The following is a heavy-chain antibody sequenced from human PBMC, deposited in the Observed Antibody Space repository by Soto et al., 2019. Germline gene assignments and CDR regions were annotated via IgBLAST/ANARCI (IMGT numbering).Heavy chain of an antibody. CDR3: GKVLVGATGHTDSDS. Sequence: ASETLSLTCTVSGGSIYRSGYYWGWIRQPPGRGLEWIGNVDYNGVTYSNPSLKSRVTISRDTSKNQFSLKLTSVTAADTALYYCGKVLVGATGHTDSDSWGPGTLVTVSS. D-gene: IGHD2-15*01. J-gene: IGHJ4*02. V-gene: IGHV4-39*01. CDR2: VDYNGVT. CDR1: GGSIYRSGYY.